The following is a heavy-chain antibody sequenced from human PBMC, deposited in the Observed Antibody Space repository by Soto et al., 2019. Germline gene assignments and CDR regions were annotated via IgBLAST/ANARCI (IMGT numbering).Heavy chain of an antibody. J-gene: IGHJ3*02. Sequence: EVQLLESGGGLVQPGGSLRLSCAASGFTFSSYAMSWVRQAPGKGLEWVSAISGSGGSTYYADSVKGRFTISRDNSKNATYLQMNSWRDEDTAVYYCAKDPVPAVVAAFNAFDIWGQGTMVTVSS. CDR2: ISGSGGST. CDR3: AKDPVPAVVAAFNAFDI. CDR1: GFTFSSYA. D-gene: IGHD2-15*01. V-gene: IGHV3-23*01.